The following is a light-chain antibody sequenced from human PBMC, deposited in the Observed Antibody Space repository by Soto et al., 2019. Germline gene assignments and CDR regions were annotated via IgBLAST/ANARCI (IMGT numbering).Light chain of an antibody. Sequence: QSVLTQSPSASLSPGQSVTISCTGTKNDIGVYDFVSWYQHHPGKAPRLIIYEVVQRPSGVPDRFSGSKSGNTASLTVSGLQAADEADYFCKSYAGSNTYVFGSGTRSPS. V-gene: IGLV2-8*01. CDR3: KSYAGSNTYV. CDR2: EVV. J-gene: IGLJ1*01. CDR1: KNDIGVYDF.